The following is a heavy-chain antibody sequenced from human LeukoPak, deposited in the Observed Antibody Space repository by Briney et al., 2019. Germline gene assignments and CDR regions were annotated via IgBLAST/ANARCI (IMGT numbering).Heavy chain of an antibody. CDR3: ARLFAAATTLFDY. J-gene: IGHJ4*02. CDR1: GGSISSSSYY. D-gene: IGHD6-13*01. Sequence: PSETLSLTCTVSGGSISSSSYYWGWIRQPPGKGLEWIGSIYYSGSTYYNPSLKSRVTMSVGTSKNQFSLKLSSVTAADTAVYYCARLFAAATTLFDYWGQGTLVTVSS. V-gene: IGHV4-39*01. CDR2: IYYSGST.